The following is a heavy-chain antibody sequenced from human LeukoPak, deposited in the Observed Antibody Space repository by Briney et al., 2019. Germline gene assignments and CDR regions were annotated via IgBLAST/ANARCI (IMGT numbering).Heavy chain of an antibody. CDR1: AGSSPRSY. CDR2: IDLSGRT. CDR3: SRANSITGYRYGYGYYYYMDV. Sequence: PETPSPSRTASAGSSPRSYSRWLQHPPGKGLEWIGSIDLSGRTNYNPSLKSRVTISVDTSKNQFSLKLSSVTAADTAVYYCSRANSITGYRYGYGYYYYMDVWGKGTTVTVSS. V-gene: IGHV4-59*01. D-gene: IGHD5-18*01. J-gene: IGHJ6*03.